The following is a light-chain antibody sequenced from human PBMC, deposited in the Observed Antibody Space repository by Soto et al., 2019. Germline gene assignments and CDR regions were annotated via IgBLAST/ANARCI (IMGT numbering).Light chain of an antibody. CDR1: QSVSNTY. CDR3: QQYGTSPPVYA. Sequence: EIVLTQSPGTLSLSPGERATLSCRTSQSVSNTYLAWYQQKPGQAPRLLIYHASSRATGIPDRFSGSGSGTDLTLTIGRLEPEDFAVYYCQQYGTSPPVYAFGQGNKLEI. J-gene: IGKJ2*01. V-gene: IGKV3-20*01. CDR2: HAS.